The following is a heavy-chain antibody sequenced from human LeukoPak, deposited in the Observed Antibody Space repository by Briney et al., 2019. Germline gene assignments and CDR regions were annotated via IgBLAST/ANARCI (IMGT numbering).Heavy chain of an antibody. Sequence: PSETLSLTCAVYGGSFSGYYWSWIRQPPGKGLEWIGEINHSGSTNYNPSLKSRVTISVDRSKNQFSLKLSSVTAADTAVYYCARFGANYYDSSGYYSRRFDYWGQGTLVTVSS. V-gene: IGHV4-34*01. CDR2: INHSGST. CDR3: ARFGANYYDSSGYYSRRFDY. J-gene: IGHJ4*02. D-gene: IGHD3-22*01. CDR1: GGSFSGYY.